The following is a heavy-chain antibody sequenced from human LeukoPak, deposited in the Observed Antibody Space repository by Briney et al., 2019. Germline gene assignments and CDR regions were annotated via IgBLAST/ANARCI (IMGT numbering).Heavy chain of an antibody. D-gene: IGHD6-6*01. CDR1: GFTFNSYG. V-gene: IGHV3-30*03. J-gene: IGHJ6*03. Sequence: PGRSLRLSCAASGFTFNSYGMHWVRQVPGKGLEWVAIISYDGTNKYYADSVKGRFTISRDSSKNTLYLQMSSLRPEDTAVYYCARAHLSSASTDYMTVWGKGTTVTVSS. CDR2: ISYDGTNK. CDR3: ARAHLSSASTDYMTV.